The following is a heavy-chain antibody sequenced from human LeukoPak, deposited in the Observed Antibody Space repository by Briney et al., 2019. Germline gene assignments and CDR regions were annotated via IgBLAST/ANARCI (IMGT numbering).Heavy chain of an antibody. V-gene: IGHV3-33*03. D-gene: IGHD6-19*01. J-gene: IGHJ4*02. CDR1: GFTFSSYG. CDR3: GTAAAGYYFDY. Sequence: RLSCAASGFTFSSYGMHWVRQXPGKGLEWVAVIWYDGSNKYYADSVKGRFTISRDNAKKSLYLEMNSLRADDTALYYCGTAAAGYYFDYWGQGTLVTVSS. CDR2: IWYDGSNK.